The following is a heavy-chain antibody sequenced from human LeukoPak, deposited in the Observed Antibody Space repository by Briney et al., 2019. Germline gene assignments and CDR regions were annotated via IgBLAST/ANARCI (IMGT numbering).Heavy chain of an antibody. D-gene: IGHD5-12*01. Sequence: ASVKVSCNASGGTFSSYAISWVRQAPGQGLEWMGRIIPIFGIANYAQKFQGRVTITADKSTSTAYMELSSLRSEDTAVYYCARGMVATVTRHNNWFDPWGQGTLVTVSS. CDR1: GGTFSSYA. CDR2: IIPIFGIA. V-gene: IGHV1-69*04. CDR3: ARGMVATVTRHNNWFDP. J-gene: IGHJ5*02.